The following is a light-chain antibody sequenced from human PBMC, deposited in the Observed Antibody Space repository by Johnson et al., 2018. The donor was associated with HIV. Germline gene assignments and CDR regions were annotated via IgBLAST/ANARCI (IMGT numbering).Light chain of an antibody. Sequence: QSVLTQPPSVSAAPGQKVTISCSGSSSNIGNNYVSWYQQLPGTAPKLLIYDNNKQPSGIPDRFSGSKSGTSAPRAIPGLQTGAEADYYCGTWDSSLTAGVFGTGTKVTVL. V-gene: IGLV1-51*01. CDR3: GTWDSSLTAGV. J-gene: IGLJ1*01. CDR2: DNN. CDR1: SSNIGNNY.